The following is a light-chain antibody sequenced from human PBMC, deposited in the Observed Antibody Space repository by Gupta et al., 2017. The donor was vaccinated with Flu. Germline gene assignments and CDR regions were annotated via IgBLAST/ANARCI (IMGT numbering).Light chain of an antibody. V-gene: IGKV4-1*01. J-gene: IGKJ2*01. CDR2: WES. CDR1: QNLLWSANNKND. CDR3: QQYYTAPYT. Sequence: NCKSSQNLLWSANNKNDLAWYRQTPGQPPKLLISWESTRESGVSDRLSVSGSGTDFTLTISTLQAEDVAVYFWQQYYTAPYTFGQGTKLEIK.